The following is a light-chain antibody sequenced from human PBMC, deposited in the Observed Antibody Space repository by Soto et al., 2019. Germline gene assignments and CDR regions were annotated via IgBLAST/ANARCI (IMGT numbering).Light chain of an antibody. Sequence: DIQLTQSPSFLSASVGHRVTITCRATQGITSDLAWYQQKPGKAPKLLIYAASTLQSGVPSRFSGSGSGTEFTLTISSLQPEDFATYTCQQLSSYPLTFGGGKKVKIK. CDR2: AAS. V-gene: IGKV1-9*01. CDR1: QGITSD. J-gene: IGKJ4*01. CDR3: QQLSSYPLT.